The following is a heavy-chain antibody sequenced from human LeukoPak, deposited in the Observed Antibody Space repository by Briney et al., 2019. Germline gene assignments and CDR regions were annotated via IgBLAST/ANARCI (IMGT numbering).Heavy chain of an antibody. D-gene: IGHD3-10*01. CDR3: ARVGSGVWYFDL. J-gene: IGHJ2*01. V-gene: IGHV3-21*01. Sequence: PGGSLRLSCAASGFTFSSYSMNWVRQAPGKGLEWVSSISSSSSYIYYADSVKGRFTISRDNAKNSLYLQMNSLRAEDTAVYYCARVGSGVWYFDLWGRGTLVTVSS. CDR2: ISSSSSYI. CDR1: GFTFSSYS.